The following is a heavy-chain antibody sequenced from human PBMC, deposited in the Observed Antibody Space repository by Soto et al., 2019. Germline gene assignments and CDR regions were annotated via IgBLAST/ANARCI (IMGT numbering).Heavy chain of an antibody. CDR2: ISAYNGNT. D-gene: IGHD3-22*01. Sequence: ASVKVSCKASGYTFTSYGISWVRQAPGQGLEWMGWISAYNGNTNYAQKLQGRVTMTTDTSTSTAYMELRSLRSDDTAVYYCAGYYYDSSGYLYFDYWGQGTLVTVSS. CDR1: GYTFTSYG. V-gene: IGHV1-18*01. J-gene: IGHJ4*02. CDR3: AGYYYDSSGYLYFDY.